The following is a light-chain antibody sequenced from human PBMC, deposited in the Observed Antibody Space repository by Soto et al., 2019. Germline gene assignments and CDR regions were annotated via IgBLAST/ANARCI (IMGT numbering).Light chain of an antibody. CDR1: QSVNSD. V-gene: IGKV3-15*01. Sequence: EIVMTQSPATLSVSPGERATLSCRASQSVNSDLAWYQQKPGQAPRLLIYGASTRATGIPARFSGSGSGTEFTLTISSLQSEDFAVYYCQQYDTWPPVTFGQGTKVDIK. CDR3: QQYDTWPPVT. CDR2: GAS. J-gene: IGKJ1*01.